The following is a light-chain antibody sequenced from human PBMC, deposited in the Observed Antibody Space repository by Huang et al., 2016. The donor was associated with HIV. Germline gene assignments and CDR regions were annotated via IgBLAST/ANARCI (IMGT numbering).Light chain of an antibody. CDR1: QSVNSK. Sequence: EIVMTQSPATLSLSPGERATLSCRASQSVNSKLAWYQQKPGQAPRLLIYGASTRATGVPGRFSVSGSGTEFTITISSLQSEDFAVYYCQQYSKWPPNTFGQGTKLESK. CDR2: GAS. V-gene: IGKV3-15*01. CDR3: QQYSKWPPNT. J-gene: IGKJ2*01.